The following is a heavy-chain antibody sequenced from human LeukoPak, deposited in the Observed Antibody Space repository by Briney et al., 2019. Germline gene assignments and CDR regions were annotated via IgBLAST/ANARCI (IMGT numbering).Heavy chain of an antibody. J-gene: IGHJ4*02. CDR3: AKAAAERCASIKCYPFDS. D-gene: IGHD1-1*01. Sequence: GGSLRLSCAGSGFTFSSYWMSWVRQAPGKGLEWVASIIGPGGDTYHAGSVRGRFTISRDNSKNTLYLQMSHLRVEDTALYYCAKAAAERCASIKCYPFDSWGQGTLVAVSS. CDR2: IIGPGGDT. CDR1: GFTFSSYW. V-gene: IGHV3-23*01.